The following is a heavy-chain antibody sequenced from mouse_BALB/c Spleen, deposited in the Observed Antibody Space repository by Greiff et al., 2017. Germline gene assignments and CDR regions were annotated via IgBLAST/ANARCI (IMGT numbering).Heavy chain of an antibody. J-gene: IGHJ3*01. CDR3: ATDGAWFAY. Sequence: EVKLQESGAELVKPGASVKLSCTASGFNIKDTYMHWVKQRPEQGLEWIGRIDPANGNTKYDPKFQGKATITADTSSNTAYLQLSSLTSEDTAVYYCATDGAWFAYWGQGTLVTVSA. CDR1: GFNIKDTY. CDR2: IDPANGNT. V-gene: IGHV14-3*02.